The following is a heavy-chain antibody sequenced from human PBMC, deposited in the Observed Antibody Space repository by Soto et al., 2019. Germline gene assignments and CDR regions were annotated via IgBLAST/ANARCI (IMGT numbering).Heavy chain of an antibody. V-gene: IGHV3-23*01. CDR1: GFTFSSYT. Sequence: EVQLLESGGGLVQPGGSLRVSCAASGFTFSSYTMSWVRQAPGKGLEWVSGISSPDGNTLYADSVKGRFTISRDNSKNTLYLQMNSLRVDDTAVYYCARGGWGSYFSLFDPWGQGTLVTVSS. D-gene: IGHD3-16*01. J-gene: IGHJ5*02. CDR3: ARGGWGSYFSLFDP. CDR2: ISSPDGNT.